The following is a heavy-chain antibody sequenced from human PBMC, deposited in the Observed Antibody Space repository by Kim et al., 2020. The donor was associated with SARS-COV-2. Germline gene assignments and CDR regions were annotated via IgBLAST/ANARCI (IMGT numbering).Heavy chain of an antibody. V-gene: IGHV3-74*01. CDR2: INTDGIRT. D-gene: IGHD6-19*01. CDR1: GFTFSSYW. CDR3: ARGYSGGWPDY. Sequence: GGSLRLSCAASGFTFSSYWMFWVRQAPGKGLVWVSRINTDGIRTTYADSVKGRFTISRDNAKNTLYLQMNNLRAEDTAVYYCARGYSGGWPDYWGQGTLV. J-gene: IGHJ4*02.